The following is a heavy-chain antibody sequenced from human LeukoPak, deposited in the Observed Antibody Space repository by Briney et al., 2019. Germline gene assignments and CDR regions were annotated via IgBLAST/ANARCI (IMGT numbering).Heavy chain of an antibody. J-gene: IGHJ4*02. V-gene: IGHV1-69*05. Sequence: ASVKVSCKASGGTFSSYAISWVRQAPGQGLEWMGRIIPIFGTANYAQKFQGRVTITTDESTSTAYMELSSLRSEDTAVYYCAREVYYDSSGYYNWGQGTLVTVSS. D-gene: IGHD3-22*01. CDR2: IIPIFGTA. CDR3: AREVYYDSSGYYN. CDR1: GGTFSSYA.